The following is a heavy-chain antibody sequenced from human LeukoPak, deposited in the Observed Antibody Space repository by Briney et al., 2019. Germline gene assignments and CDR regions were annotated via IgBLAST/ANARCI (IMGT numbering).Heavy chain of an antibody. D-gene: IGHD3-3*01. CDR2: ISFDGSNE. CDR1: GFTFSSYG. Sequence: GRSLRLSCAASGFTFSSYGMHWVRQAPGKGLEWVAVISFDGSNEYYADSVKGRFTISRDNSKNTLYLQMNSLRAEDTAVYYCAKDLPPHHYDFWSGPTDYWGQGTLVTVSS. J-gene: IGHJ4*02. V-gene: IGHV3-30*18. CDR3: AKDLPPHHYDFWSGPTDY.